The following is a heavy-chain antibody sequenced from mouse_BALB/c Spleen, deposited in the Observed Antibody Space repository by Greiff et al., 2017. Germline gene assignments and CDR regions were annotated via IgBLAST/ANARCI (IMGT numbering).Heavy chain of an antibody. CDR2: ISSGSSTI. Sequence: EVKLVESGGGLVQPGGSRKLSCAASGFTFSSFGMHWVRQAPEKGLEWVAYISSGSSTIYYADTVKGRFTISRDNPKNTLFLQMTSLRSEDTAMYYCARETHWDGGAFDYWGQGTTLTVSS. CDR3: ARETHWDGGAFDY. J-gene: IGHJ2*01. CDR1: GFTFSSFG. D-gene: IGHD4-1*01. V-gene: IGHV5-17*02.